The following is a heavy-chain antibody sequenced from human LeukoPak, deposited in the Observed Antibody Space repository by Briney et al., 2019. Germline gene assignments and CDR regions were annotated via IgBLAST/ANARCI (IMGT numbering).Heavy chain of an antibody. CDR1: GYTFTGYY. J-gene: IGHJ4*02. CDR2: INPNSGGT. Sequence: ASVKVSCKASGYTFTGYYMHWVRQAPGQGLEWMGWINPNSGGTNYAQKFQGRVTMTRDTSISTAYMELSRLRSDDTAVYYCARNHYYDSSGYSADYWGQGTLVTVSS. CDR3: ARNHYYDSSGYSADY. D-gene: IGHD3-22*01. V-gene: IGHV1-2*02.